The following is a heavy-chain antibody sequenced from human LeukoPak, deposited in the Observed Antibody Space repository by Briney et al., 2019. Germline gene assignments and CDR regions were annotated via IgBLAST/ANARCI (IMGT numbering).Heavy chain of an antibody. CDR2: IIPILGIA. Sequence: GASVKVSCKASGGTFSSYAISWVRQAPGQGLEWMGRIIPILGIANYAQKFQGRVTITADKSTSTAYMELSSLRSEDTAVYYCARDLYTGYGYYYGMDVWGQGTTVTVSS. CDR1: GGTFSSYA. CDR3: ARDLYTGYGYYYGMDV. J-gene: IGHJ6*02. D-gene: IGHD3-9*01. V-gene: IGHV1-69*04.